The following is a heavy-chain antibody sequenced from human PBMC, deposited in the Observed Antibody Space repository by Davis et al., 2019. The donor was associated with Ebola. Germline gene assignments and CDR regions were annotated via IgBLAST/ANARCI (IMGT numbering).Heavy chain of an antibody. V-gene: IGHV4-30-2*01. CDR3: ARGYCSSTSCHPKYNWFDP. CDR2: IYHSGST. J-gene: IGHJ5*02. CDR1: GGSISSGGYS. D-gene: IGHD2-2*01. Sequence: SETLSLTCAVSGGSISSGGYSWSWIRQPPGKGLEWIGYIYHSGSTYYNPSLKSRVTISVDTSKNQFSLKLSSVTAADTAVYYCARGYCSSTSCHPKYNWFDPWGQGTLVTVSS.